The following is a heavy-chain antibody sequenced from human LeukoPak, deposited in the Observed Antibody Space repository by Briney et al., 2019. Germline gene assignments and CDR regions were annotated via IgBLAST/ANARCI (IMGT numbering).Heavy chain of an antibody. Sequence: PSETLSLTCAVSGGSISSGGYSWSWIRQPPGKGLEWIGYIYHSGSTYYNPSLKSRVTISVDRSKNQFSLKLSSVTAADTAVYYCARIAVAGTGLVYWGQGTLVTVSS. CDR1: GGSISSGGYS. D-gene: IGHD6-19*01. J-gene: IGHJ4*02. V-gene: IGHV4-30-2*01. CDR3: ARIAVAGTGLVY. CDR2: IYHSGST.